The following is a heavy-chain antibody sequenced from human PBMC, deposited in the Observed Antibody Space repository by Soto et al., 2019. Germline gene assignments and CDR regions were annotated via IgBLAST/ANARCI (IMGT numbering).Heavy chain of an antibody. CDR3: AGGRDYDFWSGLNVFDP. D-gene: IGHD3-3*01. J-gene: IGHJ5*02. CDR2: MNPNSGDT. Sequence: QVQLVQSGAEVQKPGASVKVSCKASGYTFTSYDINWVRQATGQGLEWMGWMNPNSGDTGYAEKFQGRVTMTRNTAINTAYMELSSLTSEDTAVYYCAGGRDYDFWSGLNVFDPWGQGTLVTVSS. CDR1: GYTFTSYD. V-gene: IGHV1-8*01.